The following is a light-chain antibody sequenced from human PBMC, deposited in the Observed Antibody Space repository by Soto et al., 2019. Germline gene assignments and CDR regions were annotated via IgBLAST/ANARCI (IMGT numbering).Light chain of an antibody. CDR3: QHTYSPPYT. CDR2: RAS. V-gene: IGKV1-39*01. Sequence: DIQMTQSPSSLSASVGDRVTITCRASRSINDFLHWHQQKPGKAPQLLIYRASNLQSVVPSRFSGTGSGTDFTLTISSLQPEDFATYFCQHTYSPPYTFGQGTKLEIK. J-gene: IGKJ2*01. CDR1: RSINDF.